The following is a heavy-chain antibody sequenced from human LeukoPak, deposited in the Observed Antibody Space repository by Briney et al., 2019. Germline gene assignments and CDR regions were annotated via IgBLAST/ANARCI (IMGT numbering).Heavy chain of an antibody. CDR2: IYHSGST. CDR3: ARARYYYGMDV. CDR1: GGSFSGYY. J-gene: IGHJ6*02. Sequence: TSETLSLTCAVYGGSFSGYYWSWIRQPPGKGLEWIGYIYHSGSTYYNPSLKSRVTISVDRSKNQFSLKLSSVTAADTAVYYCARARYYYGMDVWGQGTTVTVSS. V-gene: IGHV4-34*01.